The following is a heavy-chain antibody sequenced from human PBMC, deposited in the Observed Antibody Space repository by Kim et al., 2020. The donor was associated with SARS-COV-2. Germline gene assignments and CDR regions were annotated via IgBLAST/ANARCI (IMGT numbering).Heavy chain of an antibody. J-gene: IGHJ5*02. CDR3: ARFRLELRRRGVWFDP. Sequence: SETLSLTCTVSGGSVSSGSYYWSWIRQPPGKGLEWIGYIYYSGSTNYNPSLKSRVTISVDTSKNQFSLKLSSVTAADTAVYYCARFRLELRRRGVWFDPWGQGTLVTVSS. CDR1: GGSVSSGSYY. CDR2: IYYSGST. D-gene: IGHD1-7*01. V-gene: IGHV4-61*01.